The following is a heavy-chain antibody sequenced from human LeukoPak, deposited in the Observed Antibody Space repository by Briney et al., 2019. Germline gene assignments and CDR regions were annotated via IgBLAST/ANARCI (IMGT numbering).Heavy chain of an antibody. J-gene: IGHJ5*02. CDR3: ARDRLYCTNGVCYQNWFDP. Sequence: SETLSLTCTVSGGSISSSSYYWGWIRQPPGKGLEWIGSIYYSGSTYYNPSLKSRVTISVDTSKNQFSLKLSSVTAADTAVYYCARDRLYCTNGVCYQNWFDPWGQGTLVTVSS. CDR2: IYYSGST. D-gene: IGHD2-8*01. V-gene: IGHV4-39*02. CDR1: GGSISSSSYY.